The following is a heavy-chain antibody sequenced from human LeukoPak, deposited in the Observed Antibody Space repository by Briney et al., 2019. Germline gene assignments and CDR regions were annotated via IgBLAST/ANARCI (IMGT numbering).Heavy chain of an antibody. D-gene: IGHD3-9*01. Sequence: PSETLSLTCTISGGSISSYYWNWIRQSAGKGLEWIGRIYASGSTNYNPSLKSRVTMSVDTSKNQFSLKLSSVTAADTAVYYCARENHRLPTRFYYFDYWGQGTLVTVSS. CDR1: GGSISSYY. CDR3: ARENHRLPTRFYYFDY. J-gene: IGHJ4*02. V-gene: IGHV4-4*07. CDR2: IYASGST.